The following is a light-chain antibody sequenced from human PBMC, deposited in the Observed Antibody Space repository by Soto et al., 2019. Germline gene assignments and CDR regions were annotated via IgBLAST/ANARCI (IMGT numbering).Light chain of an antibody. V-gene: IGKV3-15*01. CDR2: DAS. CDR3: QQYNNSLT. J-gene: IGKJ4*01. Sequence: EIVMTQSPATLSVSPGERATLSCRASQSVSSNLAWYQQKPGQAPRLLIYDASTRATGIPARFSGSGSGTEFTLTISSLQSEDFAVYYCQQYNNSLTFGGGTKVEIK. CDR1: QSVSSN.